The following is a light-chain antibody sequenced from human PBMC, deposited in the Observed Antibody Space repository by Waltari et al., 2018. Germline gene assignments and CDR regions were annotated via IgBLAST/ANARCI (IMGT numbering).Light chain of an antibody. J-gene: IGLJ2*01. CDR2: DNN. CDR3: GTWDSRLRGGV. CDR1: SSNFGNNY. V-gene: IGLV1-51*01. Sequence: QSVLTQPPSVSAAPGQKVTISCSGSSSNFGNNYLAWYQQFPGTAPQPPIDDNNKRPSGLPDRFSGSKAGTSATLGITGLQTGDEADYYCGTWDSRLRGGVFGGGTKLTVL.